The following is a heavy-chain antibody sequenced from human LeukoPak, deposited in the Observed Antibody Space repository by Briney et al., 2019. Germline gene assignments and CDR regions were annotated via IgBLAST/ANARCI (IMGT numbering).Heavy chain of an antibody. CDR2: IIPIFGTA. V-gene: IGHV1-69*05. D-gene: IGHD2-2*01. Sequence: SVTVSCKASGGTFSSYAISWVRQAPGQGLEWMGGIIPIFGTANYAQKFQGRVTITTDESTSTAYMELSSLRSEDTAVYYCATTSTGPKYCSSTSCYPQYYFDYWGQGTLVTVSS. CDR3: ATTSTGPKYCSSTSCYPQYYFDY. CDR1: GGTFSSYA. J-gene: IGHJ4*02.